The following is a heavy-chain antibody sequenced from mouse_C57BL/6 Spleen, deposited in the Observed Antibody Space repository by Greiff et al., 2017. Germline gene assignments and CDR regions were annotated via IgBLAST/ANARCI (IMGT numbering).Heavy chain of an antibody. CDR1: GYAFTNYL. CDR2: INPGSGGT. CDR3: ARDQEGDYFDY. J-gene: IGHJ2*01. V-gene: IGHV1-54*01. Sequence: VQLQQSGAELVRPGTSVKVSCKASGYAFTNYLIEWVKQRPGQGLEWIGVINPGSGGTNYNEKFKGKATLTADKSSSTAYMQLSSLTSEDSAVYFCARDQEGDYFDYWGQGTTLTVSS.